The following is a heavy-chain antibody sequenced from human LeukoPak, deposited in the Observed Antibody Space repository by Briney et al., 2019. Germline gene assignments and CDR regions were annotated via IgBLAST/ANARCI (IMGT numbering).Heavy chain of an antibody. CDR2: IYPGDSDP. CDR3: ARSGDHYYFDY. CDR1: GYTFTTYW. Sequence: GESLKISCKGSGYTFTTYWIGWVRQMPGKGLEWMGIIYPGDSDPRYSPSFQGQVTISADKSISTAYLQWSSLKASDTAMYYCARSGDHYYFDYWGQGTLVTVSS. V-gene: IGHV5-51*01. D-gene: IGHD4-17*01. J-gene: IGHJ4*02.